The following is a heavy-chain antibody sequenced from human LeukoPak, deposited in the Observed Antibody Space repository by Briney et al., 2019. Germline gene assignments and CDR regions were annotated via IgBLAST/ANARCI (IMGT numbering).Heavy chain of an antibody. V-gene: IGHV1-69*13. CDR1: GGTFSSYA. CDR3: ARYSGYDLFDI. Sequence: GASVKVSFKASGGTFSSYAISWVRQAPGQGLEWLGGIIPIFGTANYAQKFQGRVTITADESTSTAYMELSSLRSEDTAVYYCARYSGYDLFDIWGQGTMVNVSS. J-gene: IGHJ3*02. CDR2: IIPIFGTA. D-gene: IGHD5-12*01.